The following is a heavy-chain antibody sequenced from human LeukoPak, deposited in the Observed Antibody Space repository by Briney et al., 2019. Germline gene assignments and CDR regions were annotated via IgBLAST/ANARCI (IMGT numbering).Heavy chain of an antibody. V-gene: IGHV3-7*01. D-gene: IGHD1-14*01. CDR3: TKSGTTFDY. J-gene: IGHJ4*02. CDR2: IKQDGGEK. CDR1: GFTFSNFW. Sequence: GGALRLSYAASGFTFSNFWMSWVRQAPGKGLEWVANIKQDGGEKYYVDSVKGRFTISRGNAKNSVYLQMNNLRAADTAMYYCTKSGTTFDYWGLGTLVTVSS.